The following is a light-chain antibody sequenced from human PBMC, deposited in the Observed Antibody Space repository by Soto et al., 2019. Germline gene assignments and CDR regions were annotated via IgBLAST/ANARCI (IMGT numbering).Light chain of an antibody. Sequence: LSRVGYVSRAHGQSIHLINPSNHNDIGTYDYVSWYQQHPGRAPRLLIHGVTTRASGISDRFSASKSGLTASLTISGLQPEDEADYYCSSFTSNRIYVFGPGTKVTVL. V-gene: IGLV2-14*03. CDR1: HNDIGTYDY. J-gene: IGLJ1*01. CDR2: GVT. CDR3: SSFTSNRIYV.